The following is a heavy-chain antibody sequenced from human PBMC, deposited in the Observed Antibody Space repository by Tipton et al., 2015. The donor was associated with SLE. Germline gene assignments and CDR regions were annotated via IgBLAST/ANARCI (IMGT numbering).Heavy chain of an antibody. CDR3: ASLRQVIYYMDV. J-gene: IGHJ6*03. Sequence: TLSLTCAVYGGSFSGYYWSWIRQPPGKGLEWIGEINHSGSTNYNPFLKSRVTISVDTSKNQFSLKLSSVTAADTAVYYCASLRQVIYYMDVWGKGTTVTVSS. D-gene: IGHD2-21*01. CDR1: GGSFSGYY. V-gene: IGHV4-34*01. CDR2: INHSGST.